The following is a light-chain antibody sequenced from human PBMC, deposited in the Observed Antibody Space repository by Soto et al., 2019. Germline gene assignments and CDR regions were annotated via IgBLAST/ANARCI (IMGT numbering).Light chain of an antibody. Sequence: DILMTQSPSFLSASVGDIVTITCRASQSISTWVAWYQQKPGKAPKLLIYKASTLKSGVPSRFSGSGSGTEFTLTISSLQPDDFATYYCQNYNSAPITFGQGTRLEIK. CDR1: QSISTW. CDR2: KAS. V-gene: IGKV1-5*03. J-gene: IGKJ5*01. CDR3: QNYNSAPIT.